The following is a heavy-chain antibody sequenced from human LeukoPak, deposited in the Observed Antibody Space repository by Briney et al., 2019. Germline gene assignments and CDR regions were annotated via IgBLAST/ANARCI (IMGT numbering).Heavy chain of an antibody. J-gene: IGHJ4*02. CDR1: GLTFDDYT. Sequence: PGGSLRLSCAVSGLTFDDYTMHWVRQGPGKGLEWVSLITWNGGSTYYADSVKGRFTISRDNNNNSLYLQMNSLKTEDTALYYCAKEATMIVGGQYFDSWGQGSLVTVSS. V-gene: IGHV3-43*01. D-gene: IGHD3-22*01. CDR2: ITWNGGST. CDR3: AKEATMIVGGQYFDS.